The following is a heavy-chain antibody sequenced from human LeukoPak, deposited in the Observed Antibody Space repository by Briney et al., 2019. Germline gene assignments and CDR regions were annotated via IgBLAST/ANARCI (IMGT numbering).Heavy chain of an antibody. V-gene: IGHV1-8*01. Sequence: GASVKVSCKASGYTFTSYDINWVRQATGQGLEWMGWMNPNSGNTGYAQKFQGRVTMTRNTSISTAYMELSSLRSEDTAVYYCARGRAAMVSYYYYYMDVWGKGTTVTVSS. D-gene: IGHD5-18*01. CDR1: GYTFTSYD. CDR3: ARGRAAMVSYYYYYMDV. CDR2: MNPNSGNT. J-gene: IGHJ6*03.